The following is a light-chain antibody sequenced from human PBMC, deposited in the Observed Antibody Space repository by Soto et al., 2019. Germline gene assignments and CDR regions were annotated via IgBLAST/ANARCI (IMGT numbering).Light chain of an antibody. J-gene: IGLJ1*01. CDR3: CSYAGSHTFTV. CDR2: DVG. V-gene: IGLV2-11*01. Sequence: QSALTQPRSVSGSPGQSVTISCTGTSSDVGSYNYVSWYQHHPGQAPKLMIYDVGKRPSGVPDRFSGSKSGSTASLTISGLQAEDEADYYCCSYAGSHTFTVFGTGTKLTVL. CDR1: SSDVGSYNY.